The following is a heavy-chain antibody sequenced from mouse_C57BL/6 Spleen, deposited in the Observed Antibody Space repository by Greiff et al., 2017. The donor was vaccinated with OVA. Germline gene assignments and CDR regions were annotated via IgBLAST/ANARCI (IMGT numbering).Heavy chain of an antibody. CDR2: INYDGSST. J-gene: IGHJ2*01. V-gene: IGHV5-16*01. CDR1: GFTFSDYY. D-gene: IGHD1-1*01. Sequence: EVKLVESEGGLVQPGSSMKLSCTASGFTFSDYYMAWVRQVPEKGLEWVANINYDGSSTYYLDSLKSRFIISRDNAKNILYLQMSSLKSEDTATYYCARYLDGSSPDYWGQGTTLTVSS. CDR3: ARYLDGSSPDY.